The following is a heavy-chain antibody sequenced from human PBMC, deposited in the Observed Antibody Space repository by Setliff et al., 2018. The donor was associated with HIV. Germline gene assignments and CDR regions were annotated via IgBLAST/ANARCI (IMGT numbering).Heavy chain of an antibody. CDR3: ARRGSYSSPETL. CDR1: GGSITNYY. V-gene: IGHV4-4*09. CDR2: IYTSGST. J-gene: IGHJ4*02. Sequence: SETLSLTCTVSGGSITNYYWSWIRQPPGKGLQWIGYIYTSGSTNYNPSLKSRVTISVDTSKNQCSLKVSSVTAADTAVYYCARRGSYSSPETLWGQGTLVTVSS. D-gene: IGHD1-26*01.